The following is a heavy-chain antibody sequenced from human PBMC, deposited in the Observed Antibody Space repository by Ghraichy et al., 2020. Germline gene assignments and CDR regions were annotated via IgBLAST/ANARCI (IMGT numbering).Heavy chain of an antibody. V-gene: IGHV4-59*01. Sequence: ESLNISCTVSGGSIWSWIRQPPGKGLEFIGYISNSGGTNYNPSLKSRLTISVDTSKSQISLDLRSVTAADTAVYYCARTLSGRQLFDYWGQGVLVTVSS. CDR3: ARTLSGRQLFDY. J-gene: IGHJ4*02. CDR1: GGSI. CDR2: ISNSGGT. D-gene: IGHD1-26*01.